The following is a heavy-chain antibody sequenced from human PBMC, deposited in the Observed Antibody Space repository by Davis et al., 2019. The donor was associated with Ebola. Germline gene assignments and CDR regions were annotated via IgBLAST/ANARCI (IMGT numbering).Heavy chain of an antibody. Sequence: ASVKVSCKASGYTFTSYGISWVRQAPGQGLEWMGWISAYNGNTNYAQKLQGRVTMTTDTSTSTAYMELRSLRSDDTAVYYCARDYCSSTSCYYYYGMDVWGQGTTVTVSS. D-gene: IGHD2-2*01. CDR3: ARDYCSSTSCYYYYGMDV. CDR1: GYTFTSYG. J-gene: IGHJ6*02. V-gene: IGHV1-18*01. CDR2: ISAYNGNT.